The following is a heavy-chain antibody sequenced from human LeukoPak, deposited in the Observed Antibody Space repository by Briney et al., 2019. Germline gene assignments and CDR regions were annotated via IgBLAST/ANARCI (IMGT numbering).Heavy chain of an antibody. V-gene: IGHV1-46*01. D-gene: IGHD3-16*01. CDR1: GYTFTRYY. CDR2: INPSGGST. J-gene: IGHJ4*02. CDR3: AKFWGGLDY. Sequence: ASVKVSCKASGYTFTRYYIHWVRQAPGQGLEWMGTINPSGGSTSYAQKFQGRLTVTRDMSTSTVYMELSSLGSEDTAVYYCAKFWGGLDYWGQGTLVTVSS.